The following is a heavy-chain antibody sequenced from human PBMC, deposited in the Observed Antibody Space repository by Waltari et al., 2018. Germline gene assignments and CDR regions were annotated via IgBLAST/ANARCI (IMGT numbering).Heavy chain of an antibody. Sequence: QLQLQESGPGLVKHSETLSLTCTVSGGPISSGSYYWGWIRQPPGKGLESIGYISYIGTTYYNLSLKSRVTMSVDTSRDQYSLSLRSVAAADTAVYYCARYYGNGEGWLDPWGQGTLVTVSS. J-gene: IGHJ5*02. CDR1: GGPISSGSYY. CDR2: ISYIGTT. CDR3: ARYYGNGEGWLDP. D-gene: IGHD3-3*01. V-gene: IGHV4-39*07.